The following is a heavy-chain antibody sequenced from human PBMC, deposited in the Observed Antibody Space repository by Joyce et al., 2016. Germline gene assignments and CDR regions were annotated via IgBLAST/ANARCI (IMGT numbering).Heavy chain of an antibody. CDR2: IIRFFGAA. V-gene: IGHV1-69*12. D-gene: IGHD1-14*01. CDR1: GGAFSNFT. J-gene: IGHJ6*02. CDR3: ARGGTSSDHFFFYTLDI. Sequence: QVLLVQSGATVKRPGSSLKVSCKSSGGAFSNFTVNWVRQAPGQSLEWMGWIIRFFGAAKYAAQFQGRVTLTADLSTRTAFMDLSYLTSADTAVYYCARGGTSSDHFFFYTLDIWGPGTTVIVSS.